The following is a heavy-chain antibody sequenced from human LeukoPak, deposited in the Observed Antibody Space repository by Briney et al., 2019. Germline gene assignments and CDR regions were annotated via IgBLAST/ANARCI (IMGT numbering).Heavy chain of an antibody. CDR2: ISSSGSTI. Sequence: GGSLRLSCAASGFTFSGYYMSWIRQAPGKGLEWVSYISSSGSTIYYADSVKGRFTISRDNAKNSLYLQMNSLRAEDTAVYYCARDFRSSWSNYYYYGMDVWGQGTTVTVSS. V-gene: IGHV3-11*01. J-gene: IGHJ6*02. CDR3: ARDFRSSWSNYYYYGMDV. D-gene: IGHD6-13*01. CDR1: GFTFSGYY.